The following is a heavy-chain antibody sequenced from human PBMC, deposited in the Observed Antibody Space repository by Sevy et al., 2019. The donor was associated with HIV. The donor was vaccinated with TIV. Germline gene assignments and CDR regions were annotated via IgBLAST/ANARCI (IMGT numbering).Heavy chain of an antibody. D-gene: IGHD3-10*01. V-gene: IGHV3-11*01. CDR3: ARSYYGSGSYYNANYYYYYGMDV. Sequence: GGSLRLSCAASGFTFSDFYMSWIRHAPGKGLEWVSYISSSGSTIYYADSVKGRFTISRDNAKNSLYLQMNSLRAEDTAVYYCARSYYGSGSYYNANYYYYYGMDVWGQGTTVTVSS. J-gene: IGHJ6*02. CDR2: ISSSGSTI. CDR1: GFTFSDFY.